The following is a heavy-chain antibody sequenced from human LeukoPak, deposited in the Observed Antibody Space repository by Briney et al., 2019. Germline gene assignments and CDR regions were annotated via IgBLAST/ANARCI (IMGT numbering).Heavy chain of an antibody. CDR2: IKSKTDGGTT. D-gene: IGHD2-21*02. J-gene: IGHJ4*02. CDR1: GFTFSNAW. Sequence: PGGSLRLSCAASGFTFSNAWMTWVRQAPGKGLEWVGRIKSKTDGGTTDYAAPVKGRFTISRDDSKNTLYLQMNSLKAEDTAVYYCTREAVTANGYFDYWGQGTLVTVSS. V-gene: IGHV3-15*01. CDR3: TREAVTANGYFDY.